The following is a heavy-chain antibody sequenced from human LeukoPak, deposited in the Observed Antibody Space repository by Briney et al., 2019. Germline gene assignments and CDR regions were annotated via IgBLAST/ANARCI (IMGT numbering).Heavy chain of an antibody. V-gene: IGHV4-39*07. CDR3: ARDPGVNRGLYCGGDCHNWLDP. Sequence: SETLSLTCTVSGGSISSSSYYWGWIRQPPGKGLEWIGSIYYSGSTYYNPSLKSRVTISVDTSKNQFSLKLSSVTAADTAVYYCARDPGVNRGLYCGGDCHNWLDPWGQGTLVTVSS. J-gene: IGHJ5*02. CDR2: IYYSGST. D-gene: IGHD2-21*02. CDR1: GGSISSSSYY.